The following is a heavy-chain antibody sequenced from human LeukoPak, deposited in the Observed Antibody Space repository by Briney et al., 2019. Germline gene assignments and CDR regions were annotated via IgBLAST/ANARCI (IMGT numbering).Heavy chain of an antibody. CDR3: ARDLAFDY. Sequence: PGGSLRLSCAASGFTFSSYWMSWVRQAPGKGLEWVANIKQDGSNKYYADSVKGRFTISRDNSKNTLYLQMNSLRAEDTAVYYCARDLAFDYWGQGTLVTVSS. V-gene: IGHV3-7*01. CDR2: IKQDGSNK. D-gene: IGHD2-15*01. CDR1: GFTFSSYW. J-gene: IGHJ4*02.